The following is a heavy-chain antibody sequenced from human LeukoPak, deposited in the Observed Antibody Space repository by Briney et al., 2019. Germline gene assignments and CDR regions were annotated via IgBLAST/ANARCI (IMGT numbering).Heavy chain of an antibody. CDR2: IYYSGNS. Sequence: PSETLSLTCTVSGGSISTSSYYWGWIRQPPGKGLEWIGSIYYSGNSYYNPSLKSRVTISVDTSKNQFSLKLSSVTAADTAVYYCARHHEPRSIRAFDIWGQGTMVTVSS. CDR1: GGSISTSSYY. J-gene: IGHJ3*02. CDR3: ARHHEPRSIRAFDI. V-gene: IGHV4-39*01.